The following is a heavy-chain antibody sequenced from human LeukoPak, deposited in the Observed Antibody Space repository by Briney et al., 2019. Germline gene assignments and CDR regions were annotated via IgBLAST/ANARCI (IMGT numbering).Heavy chain of an antibody. J-gene: IGHJ4*02. CDR2: ISGSGGST. V-gene: IGHV3-23*01. CDR3: AKAHEPRLDFDY. CDR1: GFTFSSYA. Sequence: PGGSLRLSCAASGFTFSSYAMSWVRQAPGRGLEWVSAISGSGGSTYYADSVKGRFTISRDNSKNTLYLQMNSLRAEDTAVYYCAKAHEPRLDFDYWGQGTLVTVSS. D-gene: IGHD1-14*01.